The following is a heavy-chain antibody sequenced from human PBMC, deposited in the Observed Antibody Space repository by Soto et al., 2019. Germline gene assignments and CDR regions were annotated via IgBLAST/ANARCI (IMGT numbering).Heavy chain of an antibody. CDR3: TTIDDY. J-gene: IGHJ4*02. V-gene: IGHV3-73*01. CDR2: IRSKVNNYAT. CDR1: GFTFSGSV. Sequence: GGSLRLSCAASGFTFSGSVIYWVRQASGKGLEWVGRIRSKVNNYATAYAASVKGRFTISRDDSENTAYLQMNSLKTEDTAVYYCTTIDDYWGQGTLVTVSS.